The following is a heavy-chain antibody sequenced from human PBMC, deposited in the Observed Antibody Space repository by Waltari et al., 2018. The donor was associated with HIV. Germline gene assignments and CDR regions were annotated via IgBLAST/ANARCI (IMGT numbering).Heavy chain of an antibody. D-gene: IGHD5-12*01. V-gene: IGHV1-2*06. J-gene: IGHJ4*01. Sequence: LLQAASQVKTPGPLVTLSSHVSGDRFTTDFLYCLRQAPGQGLEWLGRINPHTGDTTYSQTFQTRVTMTRVTSSASSYLELTRLTSADTAMYFCARGEDISLTHLPPGFRLDFWGHGTLVTVSS. CDR2: INPHTGDT. CDR1: GDRFTTDF. CDR3: ARGEDISLTHLPPGFRLDF.